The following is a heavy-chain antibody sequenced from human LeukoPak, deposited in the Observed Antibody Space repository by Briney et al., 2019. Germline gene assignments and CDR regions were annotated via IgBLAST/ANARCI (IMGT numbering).Heavy chain of an antibody. CDR1: GYTFGGYY. J-gene: IGHJ2*01. CDR3: ARDPGSRESYWYFGL. Sequence: ASVKVSCKASGYTFGGYYIHWVRQGPRQGLEWMGWINPKNGDTNNAQKFQGRVTMTRDTSVTTVYMELSRLTSDDTAVYYCARDPGSRESYWYFGLWGRGTVVTVSS. V-gene: IGHV1-2*02. CDR2: INPKNGDT. D-gene: IGHD3-10*01.